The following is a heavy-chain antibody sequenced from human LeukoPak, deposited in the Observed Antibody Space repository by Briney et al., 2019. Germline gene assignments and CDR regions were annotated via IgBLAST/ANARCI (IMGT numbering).Heavy chain of an antibody. V-gene: IGHV1-69*06. D-gene: IGHD1-26*01. CDR3: AGYSGSPTANAFDI. Sequence: ASVKVSCKASGGTFSSYAISWVRQAPGQGLEWMGGIIPIFGTANYAQKFQGRVTITADKSTSTAYMELSSLRSEDTAVYYCAGYSGSPTANAFDIWGQGTMVTVSS. CDR1: GGTFSSYA. CDR2: IIPIFGTA. J-gene: IGHJ3*02.